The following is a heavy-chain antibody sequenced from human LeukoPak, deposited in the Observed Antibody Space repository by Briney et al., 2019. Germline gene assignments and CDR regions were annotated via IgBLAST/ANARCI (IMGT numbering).Heavy chain of an antibody. D-gene: IGHD3-22*01. J-gene: IGHJ4*02. V-gene: IGHV1-18*01. CDR2: ISAYNGNT. CDR3: ARDPTYYYYSSGYYYLDY. Sequence: ASVKVSCKASGYTFTSYGISWVRQAPGQGLEWMGWISAYNGNTNYAQKLQGRVTMTTDTSTSTAYMELRSLRSDDTAVYYCARDPTYYYYSSGYYYLDYWGQGTLVTVSS. CDR1: GYTFTSYG.